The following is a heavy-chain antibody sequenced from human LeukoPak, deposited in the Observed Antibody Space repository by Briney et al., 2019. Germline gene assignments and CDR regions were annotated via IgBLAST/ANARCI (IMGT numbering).Heavy chain of an antibody. Sequence: GGSLRLSCAASGFTFSSYGMSWVRQAPGKGLEWVSSVNSGDGTYYADSVRGRFTISRDNSRNTLYLQMNSLRADDTAIYYCAERQPYYFDYWGQGTLVAVSS. CDR1: GFTFSSYG. CDR3: AERQPYYFDY. CDR2: VNSGDGT. V-gene: IGHV3-23*01. D-gene: IGHD1-1*01. J-gene: IGHJ4*02.